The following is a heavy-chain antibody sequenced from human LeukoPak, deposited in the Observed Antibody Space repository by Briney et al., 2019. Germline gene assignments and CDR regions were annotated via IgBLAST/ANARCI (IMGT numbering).Heavy chain of an antibody. Sequence: AVSDSGGSTYYADSVKGRFTISRDNSKNTLYLQMNSLRGEDTAVYYCAKDGPGLGGSYADYWGQGTLVTVSS. V-gene: IGHV3-23*01. CDR2: VSDSGGST. J-gene: IGHJ4*02. D-gene: IGHD1-26*01. CDR3: AKDGPGLGGSYADY.